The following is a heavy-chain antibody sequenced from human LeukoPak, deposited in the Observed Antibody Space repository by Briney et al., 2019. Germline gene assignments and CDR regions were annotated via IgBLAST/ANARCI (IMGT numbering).Heavy chain of an antibody. CDR1: GFNFRIHT. D-gene: IGHD1-26*01. Sequence: GGSLRLSCSASGFNFRIHTMHWVRLAPGKGLEYVSSIISTGGTTYYADSLKGRFTISRDNSENTVYLQMRSLRPEDTAIYYCVKDLGGTFSFDYWGQGTLVTVSS. CDR3: VKDLGGTFSFDY. V-gene: IGHV3-64D*09. J-gene: IGHJ4*02. CDR2: IISTGGTT.